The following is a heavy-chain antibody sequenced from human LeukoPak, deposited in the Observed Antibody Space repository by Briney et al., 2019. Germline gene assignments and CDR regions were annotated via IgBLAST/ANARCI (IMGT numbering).Heavy chain of an antibody. J-gene: IGHJ3*02. CDR1: GGTFSSYA. D-gene: IGHD3-16*01. CDR2: IIPIFGTA. V-gene: IGHV1-69*05. Sequence: SVKVSCKASGGTFSSYAISWVRQAPGQGLEWMGGIIPIFGTANYAQKFQGRVTITRDTSASTAYMELSSLRSEDTAVYYCARDWGLPDAFDIWGQGTMVTVSS. CDR3: ARDWGLPDAFDI.